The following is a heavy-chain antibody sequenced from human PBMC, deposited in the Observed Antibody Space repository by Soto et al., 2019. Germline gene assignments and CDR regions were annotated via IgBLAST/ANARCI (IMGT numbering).Heavy chain of an antibody. V-gene: IGHV1-46*03. CDR2: INPSGGTT. CDR1: GYTFTSYY. CDR3: AIEPSNGRGAFDI. D-gene: IGHD2-8*01. J-gene: IGHJ3*02. Sequence: GASVKVSCKASGYTFTSYYIHWVRQAPGQGLEWMGIINPSGGTTTYAQKFQGRVTVTRDTSTSTVYMELSSLRSEDTAVYYCAIEPSNGRGAFDIWGHGTMVTVSS.